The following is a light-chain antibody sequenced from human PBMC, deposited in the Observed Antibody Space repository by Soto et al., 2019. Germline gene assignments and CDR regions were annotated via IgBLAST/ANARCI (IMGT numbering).Light chain of an antibody. J-gene: IGKJ5*01. Sequence: EIVLTQSPGTLSLSPGERATLSCRASQSVSSSYLAWYQQKPGQAPRLLIYGASSRATGIPDRFSGSGSGTDFTLTISSLQPEDFAIYYCLQHSTYPITFGQGTRLEIK. CDR1: QSVSSSY. CDR3: LQHSTYPIT. CDR2: GAS. V-gene: IGKV3-20*01.